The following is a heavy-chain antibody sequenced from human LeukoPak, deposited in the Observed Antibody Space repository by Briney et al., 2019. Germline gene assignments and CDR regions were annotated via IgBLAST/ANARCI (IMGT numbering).Heavy chain of an antibody. Sequence: GGSLRLSCAASGLIFSSYWMSWVRQAPGKGLEWVANIKPDGSEKYYVDSVKGRFTISRDNAKNSLYLQMNSLRAEDTAVYYCARDRESSSSWLLDYWGQGTLVTVSS. CDR1: GLIFSSYW. CDR2: IKPDGSEK. D-gene: IGHD6-13*01. V-gene: IGHV3-7*01. CDR3: ARDRESSSSWLLDY. J-gene: IGHJ4*02.